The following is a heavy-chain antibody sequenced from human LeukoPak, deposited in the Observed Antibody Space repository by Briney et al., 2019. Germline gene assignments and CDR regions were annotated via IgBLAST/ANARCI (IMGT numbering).Heavy chain of an antibody. J-gene: IGHJ4*02. CDR1: GGSISSSSYY. D-gene: IGHD2-15*01. CDR3: ASRYCSGGSCYRRDY. Sequence: SETLSLTCTVSGGSISSSSYYWGWIRQPPGKGLEWIGSIYYSGSTYYNPSLKSRVTISVDTSKNQFSLKLSSVTAADTAVYYCASRYCSGGSCYRRDYWGQGTLVTVSS. CDR2: IYYSGST. V-gene: IGHV4-39*01.